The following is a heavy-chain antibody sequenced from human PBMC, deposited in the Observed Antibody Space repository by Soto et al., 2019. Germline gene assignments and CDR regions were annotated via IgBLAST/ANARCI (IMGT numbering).Heavy chain of an antibody. Sequence: EVQLVESGGALVQPGGSLRLSCVASGFIFSDHYMDWVRQGPGKGLEWVGRIRKKANGYTTGYAASVKGRFTISRDDSTNSMYLQMNSLETEDTAVYFCVRVTVTTYVFDMWGQGTMVTVSS. CDR1: GFIFSDHY. CDR2: IRKKANGYTT. D-gene: IGHD4-17*01. J-gene: IGHJ3*02. V-gene: IGHV3-72*01. CDR3: VRVTVTTYVFDM.